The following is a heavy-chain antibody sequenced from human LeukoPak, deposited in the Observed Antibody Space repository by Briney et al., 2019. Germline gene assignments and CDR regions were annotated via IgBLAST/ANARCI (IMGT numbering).Heavy chain of an antibody. D-gene: IGHD1-26*01. J-gene: IGHJ4*02. CDR3: ASSKRRWDLLNY. Sequence: PGGSLRLSCAASGFTFSSYSMNWVRQAPGKGLEWVSSISSSSSYIYYADSVKGRFTISRDNAKNSLYLQMNSLRAEDTAVYYCASSKRRWDLLNYWGQGTLVTVSS. V-gene: IGHV3-21*01. CDR1: GFTFSSYS. CDR2: ISSSSSYI.